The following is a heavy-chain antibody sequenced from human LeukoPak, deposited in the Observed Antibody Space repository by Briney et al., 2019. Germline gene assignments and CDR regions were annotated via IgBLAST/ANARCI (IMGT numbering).Heavy chain of an antibody. V-gene: IGHV1-24*01. J-gene: IGHJ4*02. Sequence: ASVNVSRKVSGYTLTELSMHWVRQAPGKGLEWMGGFDPEDGETIYAQKFQGRVTMTEDTSTDTTYMELSSLRSEDTAVYYCATNPLSGSYYDYWGQGTLVTVSS. CDR1: GYTLTELS. CDR2: FDPEDGET. D-gene: IGHD1-26*01. CDR3: ATNPLSGSYYDY.